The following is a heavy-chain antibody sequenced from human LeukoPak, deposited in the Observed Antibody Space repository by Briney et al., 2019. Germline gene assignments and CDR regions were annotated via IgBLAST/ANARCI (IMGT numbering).Heavy chain of an antibody. CDR1: GFTFSDYS. CDR3: ARDYDILPGYFRGGFDY. Sequence: GGSLRLSCAASGFTFSDYSMSWIRQAPGKGLEWISYITSSSSDTNYADSVKGRFTISRDNAKKSLYLQMNSLRAEDTAVYYCARDYDILPGYFRGGFDYWGQGTLVTVSS. CDR2: ITSSSSDT. D-gene: IGHD3-9*01. J-gene: IGHJ4*02. V-gene: IGHV3-11*05.